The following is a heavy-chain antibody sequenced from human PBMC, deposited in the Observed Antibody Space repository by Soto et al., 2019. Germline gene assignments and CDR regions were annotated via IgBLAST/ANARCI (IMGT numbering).Heavy chain of an antibody. J-gene: IGHJ6*02. Sequence: GASVKVSCKASGGTFSSYAISWVRQAPGQGLEWMRGIIPIFGTANYAQKFQGRVTITADESTSTAYMELSSLRSEDTAVYYCARGEYSYGFPLYYYGMDVWGQGTTVTVSS. CDR2: IIPIFGTA. D-gene: IGHD5-18*01. CDR1: GGTFSSYA. CDR3: ARGEYSYGFPLYYYGMDV. V-gene: IGHV1-69*13.